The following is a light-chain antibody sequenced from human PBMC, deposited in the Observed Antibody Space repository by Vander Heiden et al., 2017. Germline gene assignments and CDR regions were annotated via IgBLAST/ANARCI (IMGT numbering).Light chain of an antibody. CDR3: QQSYSIPLT. Sequence: DIQMTQSPSSLSASVGDRVTITCRASQSISNYLNWYQQKPGKAPKFPIFAASSLQSGVPVRFSGSGSGTDFTLTISSLQPEDFATYYCQQSYSIPLTFGGGTKVEIK. J-gene: IGKJ4*01. CDR1: QSISNY. V-gene: IGKV1-39*01. CDR2: AAS.